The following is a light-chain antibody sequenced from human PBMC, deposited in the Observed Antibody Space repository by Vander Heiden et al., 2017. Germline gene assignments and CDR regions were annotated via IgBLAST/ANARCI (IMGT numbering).Light chain of an antibody. Sequence: IQITQSPSSLSASVGDRVTITCRASQSISIYLNWYQQKPGKAPKLLIYGASSLQSRVPSRFSGSGSGTEFTLTISSLQHEDFATYYCQQSSSTRTFGPGTKVDTK. J-gene: IGKJ3*01. V-gene: IGKV1-39*01. CDR1: QSISIY. CDR2: GAS. CDR3: QQSSSTRT.